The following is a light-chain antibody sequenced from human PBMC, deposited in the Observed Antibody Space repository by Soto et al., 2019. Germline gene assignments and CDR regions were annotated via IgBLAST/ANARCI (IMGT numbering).Light chain of an antibody. J-gene: IGKJ4*01. CDR3: QQYDNGTLT. V-gene: IGKV3D-15*01. CDR2: GAS. Sequence: TQCPATLSLSTEERATLSCRPSQSVXSYLAWYKREPGQPPRLLXAGASTMATGSPVRFSGSGSATEFTLTISSLQSEDFAIYYFQQYDNGTLTFGGGTKVDIK. CDR1: QSVXSY.